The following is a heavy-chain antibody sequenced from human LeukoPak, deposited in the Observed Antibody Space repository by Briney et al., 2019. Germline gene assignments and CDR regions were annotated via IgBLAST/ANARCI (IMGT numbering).Heavy chain of an antibody. J-gene: IGHJ4*02. Sequence: PSETLSLTCTVSGGSTNSYFWTWLRQPPGKGLEWIGYIYYSGSTNYNPSLKSRVTISLDTSKNQFSLKLSSVAAADTAVYYCSRDIRGYNYGWFDYWGQGTLVPVSS. CDR2: IYYSGST. V-gene: IGHV4-59*01. CDR3: SRDIRGYNYGWFDY. CDR1: GGSTNSYF. D-gene: IGHD5-18*01.